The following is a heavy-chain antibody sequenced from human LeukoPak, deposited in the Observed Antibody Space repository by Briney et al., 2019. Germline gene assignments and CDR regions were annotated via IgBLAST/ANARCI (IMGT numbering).Heavy chain of an antibody. CDR1: GIILSSYW. J-gene: IGHJ4*02. V-gene: IGHV3-21*01. CDR2: ISSSSSYI. Sequence: AGGSLRLSCAASGIILSSYWMSWVRQAPGKGLEWVSSISSSSSYIYYADSVKGRFTISRDNAKNSLYLQMNSLRAEDTAVYYCARVYYAIPDYWGQGTLVTVSS. D-gene: IGHD2-8*01. CDR3: ARVYYAIPDY.